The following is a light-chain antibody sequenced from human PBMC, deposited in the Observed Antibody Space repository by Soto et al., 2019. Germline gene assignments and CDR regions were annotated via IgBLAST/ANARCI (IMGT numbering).Light chain of an antibody. V-gene: IGKV3-15*01. CDR3: LQYGSSPPWT. Sequence: EIVMTQFPATLSVSPGDRATLSCRASQSVSTNLAWYQQKPGQAPRLVIYAASARATGIPARFSGSGSGTEFTLTISSLQSEDFAVYYCLQYGSSPPWTFGQGTKVEIK. CDR2: AAS. J-gene: IGKJ1*01. CDR1: QSVSTN.